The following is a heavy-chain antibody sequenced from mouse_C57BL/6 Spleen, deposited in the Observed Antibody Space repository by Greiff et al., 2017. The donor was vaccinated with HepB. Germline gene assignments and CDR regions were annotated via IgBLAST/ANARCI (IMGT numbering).Heavy chain of an antibody. J-gene: IGHJ2*01. Sequence: VQLQQPGAELVMPGASVKLSCKASGYTFTSYWMHWVKQRPGQGLEWIGEIDPSDSYTNYNQKFKGKSTLTVDKSSSTAYMQLSSLTSEDSAVYYCARRYYGLYYFDYWGQGTTLTVSS. CDR2: IDPSDSYT. CDR1: GYTFTSYW. CDR3: ARRYYGLYYFDY. V-gene: IGHV1-69*01. D-gene: IGHD1-2*01.